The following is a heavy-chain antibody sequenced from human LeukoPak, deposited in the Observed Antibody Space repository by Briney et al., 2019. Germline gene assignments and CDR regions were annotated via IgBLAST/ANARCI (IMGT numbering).Heavy chain of an antibody. CDR3: AVGYCSSTCCYDSPNYCYYYGMDV. CDR1: GGTFSSYA. CDR2: IIPIFGTA. J-gene: IGHJ6*02. V-gene: IGHV1-69*13. Sequence: AASVKVSCKASGGTFSSYAISWVRQAPGQGLEWMGGIIPIFGTANYAQKFQGRVTITADESTSTAYMELSSLRSEDTAVYYCAVGYCSSTCCYDSPNYCYYYGMDVWGQGTTVTVSS. D-gene: IGHD2-2*03.